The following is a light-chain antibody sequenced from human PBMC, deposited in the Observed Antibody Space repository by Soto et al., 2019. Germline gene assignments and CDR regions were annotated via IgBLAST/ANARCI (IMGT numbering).Light chain of an antibody. CDR1: SFDVGGYNY. CDR3: RAYAGSPYLYV. CDR2: EVS. Sequence: QSALTQPPSASGSPGQSVTISCTGTSFDVGGYNYVSWYQQHPGKAPQVLMYEVSKRPSGVPDRFSGSKSGNKASLTVSGLQAEDEADYYCRAYAGSPYLYVFGSGTKVTVL. J-gene: IGLJ1*01. V-gene: IGLV2-8*01.